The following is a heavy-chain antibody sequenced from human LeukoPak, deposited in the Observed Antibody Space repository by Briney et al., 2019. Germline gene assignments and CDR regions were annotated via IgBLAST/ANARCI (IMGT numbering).Heavy chain of an antibody. Sequence: SETLSLTCTVSGGSISSSSYYWGWIRQPPGKGLEWIGSIYYSGSTYYTPSLKSRVTLSVDTSKNQFSLKLSSVTAADTAVYYCACPTYYYDSSGPGNWGQGTLVTVSS. V-gene: IGHV4-39*01. J-gene: IGHJ4*02. CDR2: IYYSGST. CDR3: ACPTYYYDSSGPGN. CDR1: GGSISSSSYY. D-gene: IGHD3-22*01.